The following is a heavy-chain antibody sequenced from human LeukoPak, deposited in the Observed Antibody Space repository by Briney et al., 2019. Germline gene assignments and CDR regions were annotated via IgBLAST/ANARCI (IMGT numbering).Heavy chain of an antibody. V-gene: IGHV4-38-2*02. D-gene: IGHD6-6*01. CDR1: NYSISSGYY. J-gene: IGHJ4*02. CDR3: ARRGKYSSTRNFDY. CDR2: IYHSGST. Sequence: SETLSLTCTVSNYSISSGYYWDWIRQPPGKGLEWIGTIYHSGSTYYNPSLKSRVTISVDTSKNQFSLKLSSVTAADTAVYYCARRGKYSSTRNFDYWGQGTLVTVSS.